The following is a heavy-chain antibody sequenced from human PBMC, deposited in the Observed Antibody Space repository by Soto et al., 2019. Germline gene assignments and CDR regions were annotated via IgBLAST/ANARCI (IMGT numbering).Heavy chain of an antibody. J-gene: IGHJ4*02. Sequence: SETLSLTCTVSGGSISSSSYYWGWIRQPPGKGLEWIGSIYYSGSTYYNPSLKSRVTISVDTSKNQFSLKLSSVTAADTAVYYCARHFWVGAIPEYYFDYWGQGTLVTVSS. CDR1: GGSISSSSYY. CDR2: IYYSGST. D-gene: IGHD1-26*01. CDR3: ARHFWVGAIPEYYFDY. V-gene: IGHV4-39*01.